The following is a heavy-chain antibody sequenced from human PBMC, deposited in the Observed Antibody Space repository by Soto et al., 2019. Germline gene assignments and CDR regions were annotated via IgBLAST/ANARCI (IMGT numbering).Heavy chain of an antibody. V-gene: IGHV3-53*01. CDR3: ATWHEREHAFDV. CDR2: LYDVDGS. D-gene: IGHD1-1*01. CDR1: GLTISGKKY. Sequence: DVQLVESGGGLIQPGESLRLSCAAFGLTISGKKYVAWVRQAPGKGLEWVSALYDVDGSFYADSGTGRFTTSSDSAKTTVYLQMNDLRPDDTAVYYCATWHEREHAFDVWGQGTTVTISS. J-gene: IGHJ3*01.